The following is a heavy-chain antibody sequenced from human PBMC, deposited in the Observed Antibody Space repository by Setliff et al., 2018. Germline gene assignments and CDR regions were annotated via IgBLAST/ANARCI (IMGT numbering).Heavy chain of an antibody. J-gene: IGHJ6*03. D-gene: IGHD3-3*01. CDR3: ARMSGFLYMDV. Sequence: SETLSLTCTVPGGSISSISYYWGWTRQPPGKGLEWIGTVYYSGTTYYNPSLKSPVTISIDTSKNQFSLKLTSVTAADTAVYYCARMSGFLYMDVWGKGTTVTVSS. CDR1: GGSISSISYY. V-gene: IGHV4-39*01. CDR2: VYYSGTT.